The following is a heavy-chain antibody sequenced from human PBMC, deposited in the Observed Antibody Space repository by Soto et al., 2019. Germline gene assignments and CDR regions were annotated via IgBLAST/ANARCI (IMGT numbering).Heavy chain of an antibody. CDR2: IIPIFGTA. CDR3: ANMIVEYWYFDL. J-gene: IGHJ2*01. V-gene: IGHV1-69*06. Sequence: SVKVSCKASGGTFSSYAISWVRQAPGQGLEWMGGIIPIFGTANYAQKFQGRVTITADKSTSTAYMELSSLRSEDTAVYYCANMIVEYWYFDLCGRGPLVTVSS. CDR1: GGTFSSYA. D-gene: IGHD3-22*01.